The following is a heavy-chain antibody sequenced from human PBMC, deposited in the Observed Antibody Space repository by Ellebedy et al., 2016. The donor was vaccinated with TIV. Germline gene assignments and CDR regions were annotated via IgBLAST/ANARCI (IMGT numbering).Heavy chain of an antibody. V-gene: IGHV3-23*01. CDR2: ISDGGGDT. CDR3: ARDEGKKGGYYASSPEEGFDP. Sequence: GGSLRLSXAASGFTFSNYAMSWVRQAPGQVLEWVSAISDGGGDTSDADSVKGRFTISRDNSKNTLYLQMNSLRAEDTAVYYCARDEGKKGGYYASSPEEGFDPWGQGTLVTVSS. J-gene: IGHJ5*02. D-gene: IGHD3-22*01. CDR1: GFTFSNYA.